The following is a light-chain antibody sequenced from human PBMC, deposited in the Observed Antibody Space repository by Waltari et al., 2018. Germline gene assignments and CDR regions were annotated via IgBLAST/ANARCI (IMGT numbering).Light chain of an antibody. Sequence: ETVMTQSPAILSVSPGESAPLSCRASQSIKSHLAWYQQKPGQAPRLLIYGASTRAAGIPARFSGGGSGTEFILTISSLQSEDFATYHCQQYNNWPLYTFGQGTKLEI. CDR1: QSIKSH. CDR2: GAS. CDR3: QQYNNWPLYT. J-gene: IGKJ2*01. V-gene: IGKV3-15*01.